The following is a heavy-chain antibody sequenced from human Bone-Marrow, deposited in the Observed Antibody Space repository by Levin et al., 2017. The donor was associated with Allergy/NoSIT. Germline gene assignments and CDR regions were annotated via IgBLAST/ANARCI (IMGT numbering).Heavy chain of an antibody. V-gene: IGHV3-48*04. Sequence: GGSLRLSCAASGFTFSSYSMNWVRQAPGKGLEWVSYITSTSTTIYYGDSVKGRFTVSRDNAKNSVYLQMNSLRAEDTAVYYCARGSRGGYCFDYWGQGTLVTVSS. CDR1: GFTFSSYS. CDR2: ITSTSTTI. D-gene: IGHD3-22*01. J-gene: IGHJ4*02. CDR3: ARGSRGGYCFDY.